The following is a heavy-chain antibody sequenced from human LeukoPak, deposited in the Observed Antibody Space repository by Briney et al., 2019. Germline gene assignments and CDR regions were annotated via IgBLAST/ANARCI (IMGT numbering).Heavy chain of an antibody. V-gene: IGHV3-48*01. CDR1: GFIFSSYS. D-gene: IGHD2-2*01. Sequence: GGSLRLSCAASGFIFSSYSMNWVRQAPGKGLEWVSYISSIGSTIYYADSVKGRFTISRDNAKNSLYLQMNSLRAEDTAVYYCAVLTYQLLDYYFDYWGQGTLVTVSS. CDR3: AVLTYQLLDYYFDY. CDR2: ISSIGSTI. J-gene: IGHJ4*02.